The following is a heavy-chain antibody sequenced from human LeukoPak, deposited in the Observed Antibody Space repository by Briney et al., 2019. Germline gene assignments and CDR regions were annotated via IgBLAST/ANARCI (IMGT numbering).Heavy chain of an antibody. CDR2: ISSSSYT. V-gene: IGHV3-11*06. Sequence: GGSLRLSCAASGFIFSDYYMTWIRQAPGKGLEWISYISSSSYTDYADSVKGRFTISRDNAKNTLYLQVSSLRAEDTAVYYCARDRGSNDPIDYWGQGTLVTVSS. J-gene: IGHJ4*02. D-gene: IGHD2-15*01. CDR3: ARDRGSNDPIDY. CDR1: GFIFSDYY.